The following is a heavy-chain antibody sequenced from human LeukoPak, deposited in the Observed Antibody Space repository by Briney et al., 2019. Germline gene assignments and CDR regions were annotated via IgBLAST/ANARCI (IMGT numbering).Heavy chain of an antibody. D-gene: IGHD3-10*01. Sequence: SETLSLTCTVSGGSISSSSYYWGWLRQPPGKGLEWIGSIYYSGRTYYNPSLKSRVTISVDTSKNQFSLKLSSVTAADTAVYYCARHGGSGSYYPFDYWGQGTLVTVSS. CDR1: GGSISSSSYY. CDR3: ARHGGSGSYYPFDY. V-gene: IGHV4-39*01. J-gene: IGHJ4*02. CDR2: IYYSGRT.